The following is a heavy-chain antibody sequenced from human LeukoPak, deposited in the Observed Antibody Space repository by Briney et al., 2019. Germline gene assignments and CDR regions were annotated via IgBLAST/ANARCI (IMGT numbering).Heavy chain of an antibody. Sequence: PVGSLRLSCTASGFTLSNYWMSWVRQTPEKGLEWVANIKQDESEKVYVDSVKGRFTISRDNAKSSLYLQVSGLRADDTAVYYCARDRDVPAIGMDVWGQGTTVTVSS. CDR3: ARDRDVPAIGMDV. J-gene: IGHJ6*02. CDR1: GFTLSNYW. CDR2: IKQDESEK. V-gene: IGHV3-7*05.